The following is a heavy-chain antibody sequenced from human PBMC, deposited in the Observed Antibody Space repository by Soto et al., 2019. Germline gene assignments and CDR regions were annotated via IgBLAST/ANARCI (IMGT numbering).Heavy chain of an antibody. CDR1: GFTFSTYW. CDR2: IKTDGSMT. J-gene: IGHJ1*01. CDR3: VSASYGDHEYFQN. Sequence: EVQLVESGGGLVQPGGSLRLSCAASGFTFSTYWMHWGLQAPGEGLVWVSRIKTDGSMTNYADSVKGRFTISRDNAKNTLYLQMNSLRAEDTAVYFCVSASYGDHEYFQNWGQGTLVTVSS. V-gene: IGHV3-74*01. D-gene: IGHD4-17*01.